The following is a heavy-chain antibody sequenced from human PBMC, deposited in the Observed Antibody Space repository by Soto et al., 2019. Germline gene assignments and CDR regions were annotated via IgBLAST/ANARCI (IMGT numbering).Heavy chain of an antibody. J-gene: IGHJ1*01. Sequence: GGSLRLSCAASGFTFSSYAMSWVRQAPGKGLEWVSAISGSGGSTYYADSVKGRFTISRDNSKNTLYLQMNSLRAEDTAVYYCAKPYSSGWTAEYFQHWGQGTLVTVSS. CDR3: AKPYSSGWTAEYFQH. CDR2: ISGSGGST. CDR1: GFTFSSYA. V-gene: IGHV3-23*01. D-gene: IGHD6-19*01.